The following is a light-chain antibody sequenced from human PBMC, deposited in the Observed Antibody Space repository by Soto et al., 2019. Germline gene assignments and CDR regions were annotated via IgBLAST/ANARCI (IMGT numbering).Light chain of an antibody. J-gene: IGLJ1*01. V-gene: IGLV2-14*03. CDR1: SSDVGGYNY. CDR2: DVS. Sequence: QSALTQPASVSGSPGQSIALSCTGTSSDVGGYNYVSWYQHHPGKTPKLMICDVSNRPSGVSNRFSGSNAGNTASLTISGLQAEYEGEYYCSSYTSSSTYVFATGTELTVL. CDR3: SSYTSSSTYV.